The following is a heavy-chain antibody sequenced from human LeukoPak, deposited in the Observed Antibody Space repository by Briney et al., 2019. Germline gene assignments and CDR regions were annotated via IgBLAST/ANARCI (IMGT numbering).Heavy chain of an antibody. CDR2: INHSGST. J-gene: IGHJ5*02. CDR3: ARGTRVSNWFDP. CDR1: GGSFSGYY. Sequence: SETLSLTCAVYGGSFSGYYWSWIRQPPGKGLEWIGEINHSGSTNYNPSLKSRVTISVDTSKNQFSLKLSSVTAADTAVYYCARGTRVSNWFDPWGQGTLVTVSS. V-gene: IGHV4-34*01.